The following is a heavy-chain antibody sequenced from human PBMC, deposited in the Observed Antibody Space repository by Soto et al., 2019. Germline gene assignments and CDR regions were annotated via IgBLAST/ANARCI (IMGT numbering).Heavy chain of an antibody. CDR2: MNPNSGNT. J-gene: IGHJ3*02. V-gene: IGHV1-8*01. D-gene: IGHD3-22*01. CDR3: ARGYYDSSGYWAGAFDI. CDR1: GYTFTSYD. Sequence: ASVKVSCKASGYTFTSYDINWVRQATGQGLEWMGWMNPNSGNTGYAQKFQGRVTMTRNTSISTAYMELSSLRSEDTAVYYCARGYYDSSGYWAGAFDIWGQGTIVTVSS.